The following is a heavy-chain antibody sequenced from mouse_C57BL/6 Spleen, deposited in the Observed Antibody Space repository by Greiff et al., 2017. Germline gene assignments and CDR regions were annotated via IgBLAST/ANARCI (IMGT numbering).Heavy chain of an antibody. J-gene: IGHJ4*01. CDR2: ISYSGST. D-gene: IGHD1-1*01. CDR3: ARGPFITTVVGAMDY. CDR1: GYSITSDY. Sequence: DVKLVESGPGLAKPSQTLSLTCSVTGYSITSDYWNWIRKFPGNKLEYMGYISYSGSTYYNPSLKSRISITRDTSKNQYYLQLNSVTTEDTATYDCARGPFITTVVGAMDYWGQGTSVTVSS. V-gene: IGHV3-8*01.